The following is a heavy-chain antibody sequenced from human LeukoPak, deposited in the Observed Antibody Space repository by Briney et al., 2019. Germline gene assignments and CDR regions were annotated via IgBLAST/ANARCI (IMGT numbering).Heavy chain of an antibody. Sequence: SETLSLTCAVYGESFSGYYWSWLRQPPGKGLEWIGEINHSGSTNYNPSLKSRVTISVDTSKNQFSLKLSSVTAADTAVYYCASQLTEYYYYYMDVWGKGTTVTVSS. CDR2: INHSGST. CDR1: GESFSGYY. V-gene: IGHV4-34*01. D-gene: IGHD1-1*01. J-gene: IGHJ6*03. CDR3: ASQLTEYYYYYMDV.